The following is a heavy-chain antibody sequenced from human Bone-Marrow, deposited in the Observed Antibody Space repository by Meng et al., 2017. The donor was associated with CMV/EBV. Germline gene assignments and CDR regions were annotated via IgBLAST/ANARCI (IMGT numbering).Heavy chain of an antibody. CDR3: ARDRIVVVPAAIPYSSSAHYYYYGMDV. J-gene: IGHJ6*02. CDR1: GGSFSGYY. D-gene: IGHD2-2*01. CDR2: INHSGST. Sequence: SETLSLTCAVYGGSFSGYYWSWIRQPPGKGLEWIGEINHSGSTNYNPSLKSRVTISVVTSKNQFSLKLSSVTAADTAVYYCARDRIVVVPAAIPYSSSAHYYYYGMDVWGQGTTVTVSS. V-gene: IGHV4-34*01.